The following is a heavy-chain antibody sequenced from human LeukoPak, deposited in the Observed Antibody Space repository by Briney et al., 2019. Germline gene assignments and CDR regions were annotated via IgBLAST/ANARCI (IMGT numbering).Heavy chain of an antibody. D-gene: IGHD5/OR15-5a*01. CDR3: ASSVGGFFDY. CDR1: GFTFRIYW. Sequence: PGGSLRLSCAASGFTFRIYWMSWVRQAPGKGLEWVANIKQDGSEKYYVDSVRGRFTLSRDNAKNSLYLQMDSLRAEDTAVYYCASSVGGFFDYWSQGNLVTVSS. CDR2: IKQDGSEK. V-gene: IGHV3-7*01. J-gene: IGHJ4*02.